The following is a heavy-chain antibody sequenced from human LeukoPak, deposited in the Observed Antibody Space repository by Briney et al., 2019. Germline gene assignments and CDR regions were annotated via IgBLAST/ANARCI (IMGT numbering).Heavy chain of an antibody. D-gene: IGHD3-22*01. J-gene: IGHJ1*01. CDR1: GYTFTSYG. V-gene: IGHV1-18*01. CDR3: ASLVPTYYYDSSGYYPPEYFQH. Sequence: ASVKVSCKASGYTFTSYGISWVRQAPGQGLEWMGWISAYNGNTSYAQELQGRVTMTTDTSTSTAYMELRSLRSDDTAVYYCASLVPTYYYDSSGYYPPEYFQHWGQGTLVTVSS. CDR2: ISAYNGNT.